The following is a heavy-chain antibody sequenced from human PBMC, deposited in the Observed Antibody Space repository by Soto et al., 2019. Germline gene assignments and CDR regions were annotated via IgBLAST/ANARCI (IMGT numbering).Heavy chain of an antibody. J-gene: IGHJ6*02. CDR3: AIDKGDYGFYYYYGMDV. CDR2: LSSSSSII. Sequence: EVQLVESGGGLVQPGGSLRLACAASGFTFISYSMNWVRQAPGKGRECVSYLSSSSSIIYYADSVKGRFTISRDNAKNSLYLQMNSPRDEDTAVYYCAIDKGDYGFYYYYGMDVWGQGTTVTVS. V-gene: IGHV3-48*02. D-gene: IGHD3-10*01. CDR1: GFTFISYS.